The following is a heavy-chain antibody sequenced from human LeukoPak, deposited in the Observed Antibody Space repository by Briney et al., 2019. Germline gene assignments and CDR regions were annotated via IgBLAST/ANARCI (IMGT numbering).Heavy chain of an antibody. V-gene: IGHV1-18*01. D-gene: IGHD3-22*01. CDR2: ISAYNSNT. Sequence: ASVKVSCKASGYTFTSYGINWVRQAPGQGLECMGWISAYNSNTHYAQKLQGRVTMTTDTSTNTAYMELRRLTSDDTAVYYCARNYYDSSGYSTKFGYWGQGTLVTVSS. CDR3: ARNYYDSSGYSTKFGY. J-gene: IGHJ4*02. CDR1: GYTFTSYG.